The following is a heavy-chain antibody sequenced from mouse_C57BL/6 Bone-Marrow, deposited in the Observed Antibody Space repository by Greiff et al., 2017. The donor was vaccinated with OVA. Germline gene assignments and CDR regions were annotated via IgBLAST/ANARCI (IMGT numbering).Heavy chain of an antibody. CDR3: AREGGLLWDYFDY. Sequence: VKLMESGPELVKPGASVKISCKASGYAFSSSWMNWVKQRPGKGLEWIGRLYPGDGDTNYNGKFKGKATLTADKSSSTAYMQLSSLTSEDSAVYFCAREGGLLWDYFDYWGQGTTLTVSS. CDR1: GYAFSSSW. CDR2: LYPGDGDT. D-gene: IGHD2-1*01. J-gene: IGHJ2*01. V-gene: IGHV1-82*01.